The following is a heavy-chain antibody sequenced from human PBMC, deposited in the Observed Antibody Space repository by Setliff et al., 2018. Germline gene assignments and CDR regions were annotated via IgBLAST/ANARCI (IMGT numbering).Heavy chain of an antibody. J-gene: IGHJ4*02. V-gene: IGHV1-18*01. CDR1: GYTFTSYG. Sequence: ASVKVSCKASGYTFTSYGFSWVRQAPGQGLEWMGWISVYNGKTKYAQKFQGRVTITTDESTSTAYMELSSLRSEDTAVYYCATDPHYDSSAYYSNFDYWGQGTLVTVSS. CDR3: ATDPHYDSSAYYSNFDY. CDR2: ISVYNGKT. D-gene: IGHD3-22*01.